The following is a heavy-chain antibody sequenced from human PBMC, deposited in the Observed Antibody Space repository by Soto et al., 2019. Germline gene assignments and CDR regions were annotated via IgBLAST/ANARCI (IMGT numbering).Heavy chain of an antibody. CDR1: GFTFSSYA. CDR2: ISGSGGST. CDR3: AKDSVYSYGPVDFDY. D-gene: IGHD5-18*01. Sequence: PGGSLRLSCAASGFTFSSYAMSWVRQAPGKGLEWVSAISGSGGSTYYADSVKGRFTISRDNSKNTLYLQMNSPRAEDTAVYYCAKDSVYSYGPVDFDYWGQGTLVTVSS. J-gene: IGHJ4*02. V-gene: IGHV3-23*01.